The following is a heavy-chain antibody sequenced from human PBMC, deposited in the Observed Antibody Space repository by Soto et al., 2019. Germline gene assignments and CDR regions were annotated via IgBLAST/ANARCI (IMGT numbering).Heavy chain of an antibody. CDR3: ARVPAATIYYYYYGMDV. CDR1: GYTFTSYG. Sequence: QVQLVQSGAEVKKPGASVKVSCKASGYTFTSYGISWVRQAPGQGLERMGWISAYNGNTNYAQKLQGRVTMTTDTSTSTAYMELRSLRSDDTAVYYCARVPAATIYYYYYGMDVWGQGTTVTVSS. CDR2: ISAYNGNT. J-gene: IGHJ6*02. V-gene: IGHV1-18*01. D-gene: IGHD2-2*01.